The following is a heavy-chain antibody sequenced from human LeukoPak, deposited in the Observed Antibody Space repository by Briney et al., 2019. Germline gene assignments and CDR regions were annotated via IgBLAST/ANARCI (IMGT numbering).Heavy chain of an antibody. J-gene: IGHJ4*02. V-gene: IGHV1-18*01. Sequence: GASVKVSCKASGYTFTSYGFSWVRQAPGQGLEWMGWISTYNGDTNYAQELQGRVTMTTDTSASTAYMELRSLRSDDTAVYYCARGLGTYPEIPLDYWGQGTLVAVSS. D-gene: IGHD3-16*02. CDR1: GYTFTSYG. CDR2: ISTYNGDT. CDR3: ARGLGTYPEIPLDY.